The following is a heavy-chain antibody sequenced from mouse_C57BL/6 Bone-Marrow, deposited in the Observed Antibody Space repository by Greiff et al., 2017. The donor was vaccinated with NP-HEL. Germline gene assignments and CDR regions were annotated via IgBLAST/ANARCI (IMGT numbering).Heavy chain of an antibody. J-gene: IGHJ4*01. CDR3: AKIYYGNSRYAMDY. Sequence: EVKLVESGGGLVKPGGSLKLSCAASGFTFSDYGMHWVRQAPEKGLEWVAYISSGSSTIYYADTVKGRFTISRDNAKNTLFLQMTSLRSADTAMYYFAKIYYGNSRYAMDYWGQGTSVTVSS. CDR2: ISSGSSTI. D-gene: IGHD2-1*01. CDR1: GFTFSDYG. V-gene: IGHV5-17*01.